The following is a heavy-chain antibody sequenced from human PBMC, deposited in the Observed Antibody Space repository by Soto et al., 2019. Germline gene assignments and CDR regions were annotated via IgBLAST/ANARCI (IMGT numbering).Heavy chain of an antibody. J-gene: IGHJ5*01. Sequence: QVTLKESGPVLVKPTETRTLTCTVSGFSLSNARMGVSCIRQPPWKALEWLAHIFSNDEKSHSTSLKSRLTISTDTSKSQVVLSMTNMDPVDTATSSCARRRSGCFLFGPWGQGTLVTFSS. V-gene: IGHV2-26*01. CDR1: GFSLSNARMG. CDR3: ARRRSGCFLFGP. CDR2: IFSNDEK. D-gene: IGHD6-19*01.